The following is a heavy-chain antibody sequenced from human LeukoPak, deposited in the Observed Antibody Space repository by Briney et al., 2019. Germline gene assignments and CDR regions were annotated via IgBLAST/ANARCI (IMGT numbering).Heavy chain of an antibody. D-gene: IGHD3-16*01. J-gene: IGHJ4*02. CDR3: ASAYYHYYFDY. CDR2: INGDGSST. Sequence: PGGSLRLSCEASGFTFRSYWMHWVRQAPGKGLVWVSRINGDGSSTSYADSVKGRFTISRDNAKNTLYLQMSSLRAEDSAVYYCASAYYHYYFDYWGQGTLVTVSS. CDR1: GFTFRSYW. V-gene: IGHV3-74*01.